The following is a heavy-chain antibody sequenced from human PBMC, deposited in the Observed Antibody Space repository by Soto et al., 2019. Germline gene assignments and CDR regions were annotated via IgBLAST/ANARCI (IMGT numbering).Heavy chain of an antibody. J-gene: IGHJ4*02. D-gene: IGHD1-26*01. CDR3: ASRSGSYLYYFDY. Sequence: PSETLSLTCAVYGVSFSGYYWILIRQPPGKGLEWIGEINHSGSTNYNPSLKSRVTIPVDTSKNQFSLKLSSVTAADTAVYYCASRSGSYLYYFDYWGQGTLVTVSS. V-gene: IGHV4-34*01. CDR1: GVSFSGYY. CDR2: INHSGST.